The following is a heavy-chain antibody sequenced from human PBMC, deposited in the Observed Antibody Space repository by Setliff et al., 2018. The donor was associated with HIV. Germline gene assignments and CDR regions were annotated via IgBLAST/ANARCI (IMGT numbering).Heavy chain of an antibody. CDR2: IYYSGST. J-gene: IGHJ6*03. CDR3: ARSYYNFANGYYYYYYMDV. V-gene: IGHV4-59*01. D-gene: IGHD3-3*01. CDR1: GGSISSYY. Sequence: SSETLSLTCTVSGGSISSYYWSWIRQPPGKGLEWIGYIYYSGSTNYNPSLKSRVTISVDTSKNQFSLKLSSVTAADTAVYYCARSYYNFANGYYYYYYMDVWGKGTTVNVSS.